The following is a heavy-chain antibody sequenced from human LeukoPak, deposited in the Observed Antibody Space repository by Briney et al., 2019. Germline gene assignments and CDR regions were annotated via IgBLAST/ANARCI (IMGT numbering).Heavy chain of an antibody. Sequence: GGSLRLSCAASGFTFTSYVMTWVRQAPGKGLEWVSTISGSGAYTDYADSVKGRFTVSRDNSKNMLYLQMNSLRAEDTAVYYRAKDRYCSGGSCYGLDYWGQGTLVTVSS. CDR1: GFTFTSYV. D-gene: IGHD2-15*01. CDR3: AKDRYCSGGSCYGLDY. V-gene: IGHV3-23*01. J-gene: IGHJ4*02. CDR2: ISGSGAYT.